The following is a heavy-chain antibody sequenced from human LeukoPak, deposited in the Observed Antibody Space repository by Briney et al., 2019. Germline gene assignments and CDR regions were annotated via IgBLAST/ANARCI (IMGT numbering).Heavy chain of an antibody. CDR2: IWNDGSNK. D-gene: IGHD2-2*01. CDR3: ATRSPALDY. CDR1: GFTFSSYA. Sequence: GGSLRLSCAASGFTFSSYAMSWVRQAPGKGLEWVAVIWNDGSNKYYADSVKGRFTISRDSSKNTVYLQMNSLRAEDTAVYYCATRSPALDYWGQGTLVTVSS. J-gene: IGHJ4*02. V-gene: IGHV3-33*08.